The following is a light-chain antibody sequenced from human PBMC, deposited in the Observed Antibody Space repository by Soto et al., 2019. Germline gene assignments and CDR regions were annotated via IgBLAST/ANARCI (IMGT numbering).Light chain of an antibody. Sequence: SYELTQPPSVSVAPGQTARITCGGNNIGGKSVHWYQQKPGQAPVLVVYDDSDRPSGIPDRFSGSNSGDTATLTIRRVEAGDEADYYCHVWDSSSDHNVFGTGTKLTV. CDR2: DDS. CDR3: HVWDSSSDHNV. J-gene: IGLJ1*01. CDR1: NIGGKS. V-gene: IGLV3-21*02.